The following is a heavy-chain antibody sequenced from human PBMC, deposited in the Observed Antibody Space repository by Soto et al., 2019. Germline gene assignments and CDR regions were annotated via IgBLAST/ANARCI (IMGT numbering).Heavy chain of an antibody. CDR3: AREGGDYYGSGSYPTYNWFDP. Sequence: ASVKVSCKASGYTFTSYGISWVRQAPGQGLEWMGWISAYNGNTNYAQKPQGRVTMTTDTSTSTAYMELRSLRSDDTAVYYCAREGGDYYGSGSYPTYNWFDPWGQGTLVTVSS. CDR2: ISAYNGNT. CDR1: GYTFTSYG. V-gene: IGHV1-18*01. D-gene: IGHD3-10*01. J-gene: IGHJ5*02.